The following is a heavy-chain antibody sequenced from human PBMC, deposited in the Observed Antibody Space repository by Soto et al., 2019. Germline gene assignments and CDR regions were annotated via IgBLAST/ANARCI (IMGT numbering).Heavy chain of an antibody. D-gene: IGHD2-21*02. J-gene: IGHJ6*02. CDR3: GKSVVVTARPHYYYYSGMDV. Sequence: EVQLLESGGGLVQPGGSLRLSCDASGFTFSDYAMTWVRQAPGKGLEWVSGISGSGGSTYYADSVKGRFTISRYNYKTAVYLQMNRLRADDTAVYYCGKSVVVTARPHYYYYSGMDVWGPGTTVTVSS. V-gene: IGHV3-23*01. CDR1: GFTFSDYA. CDR2: ISGSGGST.